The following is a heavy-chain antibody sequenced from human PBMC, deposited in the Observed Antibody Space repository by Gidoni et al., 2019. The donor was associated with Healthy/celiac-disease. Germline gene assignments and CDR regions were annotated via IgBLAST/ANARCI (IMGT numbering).Heavy chain of an antibody. V-gene: IGHV4-34*01. CDR1: GGSFSGYY. Sequence: QVQLQQWGAGLLKPSETLSLTCPVYGGSFSGYYWSWIRQPPGKGLEWIGEINHSGSTNYNPSLKSRVTISVDTSKNQFSLKLSSVTAADTAVYYCARGEVTIFGALDYWGQGTLVTVSS. D-gene: IGHD3-3*01. J-gene: IGHJ4*02. CDR3: ARGEVTIFGALDY. CDR2: INHSGST.